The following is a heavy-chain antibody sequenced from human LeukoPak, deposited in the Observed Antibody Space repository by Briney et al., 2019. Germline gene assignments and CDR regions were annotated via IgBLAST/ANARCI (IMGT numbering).Heavy chain of an antibody. CDR1: GGSISSSSYY. CDR2: IYYSGST. Sequence: SETLSLTCTVSGGSISSSSYYWGWIRQPPGKGLEWIGSIYYSGSTNYNPSLKSRVTISVDTSKNQFSPKLSSVTAADTAVYYCARGGNYYDSSGYLGGIGYWGQGTLVTVSS. J-gene: IGHJ4*02. V-gene: IGHV4-39*07. CDR3: ARGGNYYDSSGYLGGIGY. D-gene: IGHD3-22*01.